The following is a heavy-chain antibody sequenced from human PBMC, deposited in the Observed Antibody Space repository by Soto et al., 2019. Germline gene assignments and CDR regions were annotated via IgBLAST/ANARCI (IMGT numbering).Heavy chain of an antibody. CDR1: GYTFINYY. Sequence: ASVKVSCKTSGYTFINYYMHWVRQAPGQGLEWMGTINPSGGSTSYAQKFQGRVTMTRDTSTSTVYMELSSLRSEDTAVYYCARDWYYYGSGSYYGWFDPWGQG. V-gene: IGHV1-46*01. J-gene: IGHJ5*02. D-gene: IGHD3-10*01. CDR3: ARDWYYYGSGSYYGWFDP. CDR2: INPSGGST.